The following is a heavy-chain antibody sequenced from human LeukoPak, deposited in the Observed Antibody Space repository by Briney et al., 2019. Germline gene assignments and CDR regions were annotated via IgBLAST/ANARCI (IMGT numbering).Heavy chain of an antibody. Sequence: SETLSLTCAVYGGSFSGYYWSWIRQPPGKGLEWIGEINHSGSTNYNPSLKSRVTISVDTSKNQFSLKLSSVTAADTAVYYCARGYSSGWYNRPPDYWGQGTLVTVSS. CDR2: INHSGST. J-gene: IGHJ4*02. CDR3: ARGYSSGWYNRPPDY. V-gene: IGHV4-34*01. D-gene: IGHD6-19*01. CDR1: GGSFSGYY.